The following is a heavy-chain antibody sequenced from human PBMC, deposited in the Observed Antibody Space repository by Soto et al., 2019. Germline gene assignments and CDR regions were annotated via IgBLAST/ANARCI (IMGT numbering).Heavy chain of an antibody. J-gene: IGHJ4*02. V-gene: IGHV3-30*18. CDR3: AKDAGVSGWDGIDS. Sequence: QVQLVESGGGVVQPGRSLRLSCAASGFTFSSYGMHWVRQAPGKGLVWVTVITYDGSNKYYADSVKGRFTIYSDTSKNTLYLQMSSQRAEDTAVYYCAKDAGVSGWDGIDSWGQGTLVTVSS. CDR2: ITYDGSNK. D-gene: IGHD6-19*01. CDR1: GFTFSSYG.